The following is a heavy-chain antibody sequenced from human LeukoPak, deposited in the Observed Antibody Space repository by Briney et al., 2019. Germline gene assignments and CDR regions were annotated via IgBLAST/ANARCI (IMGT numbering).Heavy chain of an antibody. CDR1: GYTFTGYY. CDR2: INPNSGGT. J-gene: IGHJ5*02. Sequence: ASVKVSCKASGYTFTGYYMHWVRQAPGHGLEWMGWINPNSGGTNYAQKFQGWVTMTRDTSISTAYMELSRLRSDDTAVYYCARGLRGYSYGNNWFDPWGQGTLVTVSS. D-gene: IGHD5-18*01. CDR3: ARGLRGYSYGNNWFDP. V-gene: IGHV1-2*04.